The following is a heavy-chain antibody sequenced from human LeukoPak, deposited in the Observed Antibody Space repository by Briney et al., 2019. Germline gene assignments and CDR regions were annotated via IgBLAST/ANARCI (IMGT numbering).Heavy chain of an antibody. J-gene: IGHJ4*02. CDR1: GFTFSSYA. CDR3: ASVGGGYYYFDY. CDR2: ISGSGGST. Sequence: GGSLRLSCAASGFTFSSYAMSWVRQAPGKGLEWVSAISGSGGSTYYADSVKGRFTISRDNSKNTLYLQMNSLRAEDTAVYYCASVGGGYYYFDYWGQGTLVTVSS. D-gene: IGHD2-21*01. V-gene: IGHV3-23*01.